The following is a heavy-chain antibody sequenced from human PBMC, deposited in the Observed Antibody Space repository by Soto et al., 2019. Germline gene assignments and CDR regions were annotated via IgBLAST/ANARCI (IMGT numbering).Heavy chain of an antibody. Sequence: ESGPTLVNPTQTLTLTCTFSGFSLSTSGVGVGWIRQPPGKALEWLAIIYWDDDKRYSPSLRSRLTITKDTSKNQVVLTMTNMDPVDTATYYCAHRRYYVSGTLFDAFAIRGQGTMVTVSS. CDR2: IYWDDDK. CDR1: GFSLSTSGVG. D-gene: IGHD3-10*01. V-gene: IGHV2-5*02. J-gene: IGHJ3*02. CDR3: AHRRYYVSGTLFDAFAI.